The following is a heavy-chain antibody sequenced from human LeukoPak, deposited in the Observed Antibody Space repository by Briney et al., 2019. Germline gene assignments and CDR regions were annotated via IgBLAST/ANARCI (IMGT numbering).Heavy chain of an antibody. CDR2: IYYSGNT. CDR3: ARRTVVTAKQLHFDL. V-gene: IGHV4-59*08. J-gene: IGHJ2*01. Sequence: PSETLSLTCTVSGGSISSYYWSWIRQPPGKGLEWIGYIYYSGNTNYNPSLKSRVTISVDTSKNQFSLKLSSVTAADTAVYYCARRTVVTAKQLHFDLWGRGTLVTVSS. CDR1: GGSISSYY. D-gene: IGHD2-21*02.